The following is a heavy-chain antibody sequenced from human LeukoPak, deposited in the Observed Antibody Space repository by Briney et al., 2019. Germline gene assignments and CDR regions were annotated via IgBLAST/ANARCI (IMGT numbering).Heavy chain of an antibody. J-gene: IGHJ4*02. V-gene: IGHV6-1*01. Sequence: SQTLSLTCAISGDSVPSNNGAWNWIRQSPSRGLEWLGRTYYRSKWYNDYAGSFISRITISPDTSKNQFSLQLDSVTPEDTAVYYCARDVGATGWHTFDYWGQGTLVTVSS. CDR1: GDSVPSNNGA. CDR3: ARDVGATGWHTFDY. CDR2: TYYRSKWYN. D-gene: IGHD3-9*01.